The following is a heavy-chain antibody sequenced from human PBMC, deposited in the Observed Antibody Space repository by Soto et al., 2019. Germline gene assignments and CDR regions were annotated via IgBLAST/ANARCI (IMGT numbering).Heavy chain of an antibody. D-gene: IGHD6-19*01. CDR1: GFTFSSYW. CDR2: IKQDGSEK. CDR3: AREGGGWYYYMDV. V-gene: IGHV3-7*01. Sequence: GGSLRLSCAASGFTFSSYWMSWVRQAPGKGLEWVANIKQDGSEKYYVDSVKGRFTISRDNAKNSLYLQMNSLRAEDTAVYYCAREGGGWYYYMDVWGKGTTVTVSS. J-gene: IGHJ6*03.